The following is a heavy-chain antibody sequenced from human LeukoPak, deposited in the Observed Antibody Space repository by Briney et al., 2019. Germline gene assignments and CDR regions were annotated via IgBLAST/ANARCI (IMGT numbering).Heavy chain of an antibody. CDR2: INPNSGGT. V-gene: IGHV1-2*02. CDR1: GYTFTGYY. CDR3: AGVPADLGWFDP. Sequence: ASVKVSCKASGYTFTGYYMHWVRQAPGQGLEWMGWINPNSGGTNYAQKFQGRVTMTRDTPISTAYMELSRLRSDDTAVYYCAGVPADLGWFDPWGQGTLVTVSS. D-gene: IGHD2-2*01. J-gene: IGHJ5*02.